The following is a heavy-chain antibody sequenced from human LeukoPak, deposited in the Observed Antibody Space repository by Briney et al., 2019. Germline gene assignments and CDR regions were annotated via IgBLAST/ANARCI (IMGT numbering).Heavy chain of an antibody. CDR1: GGSISSSSYY. V-gene: IGHV4-39*07. D-gene: IGHD3-10*01. Sequence: SETLSLTCTVSGGSISSSSYYWGWIRQPPGKGLEWIGSIYYSGSTYYNPSLKSRVTISVDTSKNQFSLKLSSVTAADTAVYYCARAYYGSGSYYMDVWGKGTTVTISS. CDR2: IYYSGST. J-gene: IGHJ6*03. CDR3: ARAYYGSGSYYMDV.